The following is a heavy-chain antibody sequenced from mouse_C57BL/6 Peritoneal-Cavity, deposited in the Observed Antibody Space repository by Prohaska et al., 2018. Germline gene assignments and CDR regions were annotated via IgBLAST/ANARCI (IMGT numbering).Heavy chain of an antibody. CDR3: ASSNCYAMGY. CDR1: GIDFSRYW. V-gene: IGHV4-1*01. Sequence: EVKLLQSGGGLVPPGGSLKLSCAASGIDFSRYWMSWVRRAPGKGLEWIGEINPDSSTINYAASLKDKFIISRDKAKKKLYLQMSKVRSEDTARYYCASSNCYAMGYWGQGTSVTVSS. J-gene: IGHJ4*01. D-gene: IGHD2-5*01. CDR2: INPDSSTI.